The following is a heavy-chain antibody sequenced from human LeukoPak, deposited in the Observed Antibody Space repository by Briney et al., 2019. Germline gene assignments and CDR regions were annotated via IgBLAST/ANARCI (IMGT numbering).Heavy chain of an antibody. D-gene: IGHD3-22*01. J-gene: IGHJ5*02. CDR2: INPNSGGT. CDR1: GYTFTGYY. CDR3: ARDGVHYYDSSGYNWFDP. V-gene: IGHV1-2*02. Sequence: GASVKVSCKASGYTFTGYYMHWVRQAPGQGLEWMGWINPNSGGTNYAQKFQGRVTMTRDTSISTAYMELSRLRSDDTAVYYCARDGVHYYDSSGYNWFDPWAREPWSPSPQ.